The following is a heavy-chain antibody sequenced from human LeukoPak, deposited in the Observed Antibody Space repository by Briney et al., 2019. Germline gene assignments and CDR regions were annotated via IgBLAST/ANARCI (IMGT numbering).Heavy chain of an antibody. CDR3: ARAEGSSRY. CDR2: INHSGST. Sequence: PSETLSLTRAVYGGSFSGYYWSWIRQPPGKGLEWIGEINHSGSTNYNPSLKSRVTISVDTSKNQFSLKLSSVTAADTAVYYCARAEGSSRYWGQGTLVTVSS. CDR1: GGSFSGYY. D-gene: IGHD6-19*01. V-gene: IGHV4-34*01. J-gene: IGHJ4*02.